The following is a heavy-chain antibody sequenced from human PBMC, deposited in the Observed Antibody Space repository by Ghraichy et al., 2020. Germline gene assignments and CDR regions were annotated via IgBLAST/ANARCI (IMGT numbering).Heavy chain of an antibody. D-gene: IGHD6-19*01. CDR3: AREKEHSSGWYVYYYYGMDV. V-gene: IGHV3-48*02. CDR1: GFTFSSYS. CDR2: ISSSSSTI. Sequence: LSLTCAASGFTFSSYSMNWVRQAPGKGLEWVSYISSSSSTIYYADSVKGRFTISRDNAKNSLYLQMNSLRDEDTAVYYCAREKEHSSGWYVYYYYGMDVWGQGTTVTVSS. J-gene: IGHJ6*02.